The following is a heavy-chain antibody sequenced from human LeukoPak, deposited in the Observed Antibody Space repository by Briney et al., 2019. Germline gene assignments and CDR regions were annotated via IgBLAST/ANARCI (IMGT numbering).Heavy chain of an antibody. J-gene: IGHJ3*02. Sequence: PSETLSLTCTVSGGSISSSSYYWGWIRQPPGKGLEWIGEINHSGSTNYNPSLKSRVTISADTSKNQFSLKLSSVTAADTAVYYCASYDILNGYNGFDMWGQGTMVTVSS. D-gene: IGHD3-9*01. CDR3: ASYDILNGYNGFDM. CDR2: INHSGST. V-gene: IGHV4-39*07. CDR1: GGSISSSSYY.